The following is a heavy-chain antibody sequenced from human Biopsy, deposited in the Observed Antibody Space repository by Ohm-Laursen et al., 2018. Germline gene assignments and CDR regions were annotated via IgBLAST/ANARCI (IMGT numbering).Heavy chain of an antibody. V-gene: IGHV1-18*01. CDR1: GYSFSNYG. D-gene: IGHD2-15*01. CDR3: AKGQDLRGGAEYFQH. CDR2: ISDYSGKT. Sequence: ASVKVSCKASGYSFSNYGISWVRQAPGQGLEWMGWISDYSGKTNYAQKFQGRVTMTTVTFTTTAYMELRSLRSDDTAVYYCAKGQDLRGGAEYFQHWGQGALVTVSS. J-gene: IGHJ1*01.